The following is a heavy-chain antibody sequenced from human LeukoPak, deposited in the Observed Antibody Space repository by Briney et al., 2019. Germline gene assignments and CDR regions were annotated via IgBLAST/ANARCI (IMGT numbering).Heavy chain of an antibody. CDR2: IYSGGST. Sequence: GGSLRLSCAASGFTVSNNYMTWVRQAPGKGLEWVSLIYSGGSTYYADSVKGRFTISRDNSKNTVYLQMNSLRAEDTAVYYCAKGHYYDTYGQYSYAEYWGQGALVTVSS. V-gene: IGHV3-66*01. D-gene: IGHD3-22*01. J-gene: IGHJ4*02. CDR1: GFTVSNNY. CDR3: AKGHYYDTYGQYSYAEY.